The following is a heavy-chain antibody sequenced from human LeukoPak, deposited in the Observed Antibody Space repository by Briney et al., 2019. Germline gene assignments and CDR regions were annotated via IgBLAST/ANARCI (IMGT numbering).Heavy chain of an antibody. CDR3: ARDGGTTLDD. CDR1: GFAFNTYT. Sequence: GGSLRLSCAASGFAFNTYTINWVRQAPGKGLEWVSSISSSSTYIRYADSLQGRFTISRDNAKSSLYLQMNRLRAEDTAVYYCARDGGTTLDDWGQGTLVTVSS. D-gene: IGHD3-16*01. V-gene: IGHV3-21*01. CDR2: ISSSSTYI. J-gene: IGHJ4*02.